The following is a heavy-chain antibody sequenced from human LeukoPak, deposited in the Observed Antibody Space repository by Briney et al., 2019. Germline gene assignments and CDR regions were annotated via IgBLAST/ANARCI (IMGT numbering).Heavy chain of an antibody. V-gene: IGHV3-48*01. Sequence: GGFLRLSCAASGFTFSSYSMNWVRQAPGKGLEWVSYISSSSSTIYYADSVKGRFTISRDNAKNSLYLQMNSLRAEDTAVYYCARVGTEYYFDYWGQGTLVTVSS. CDR3: ARVGTEYYFDY. CDR2: ISSSSSTI. D-gene: IGHD3-10*01. J-gene: IGHJ4*02. CDR1: GFTFSSYS.